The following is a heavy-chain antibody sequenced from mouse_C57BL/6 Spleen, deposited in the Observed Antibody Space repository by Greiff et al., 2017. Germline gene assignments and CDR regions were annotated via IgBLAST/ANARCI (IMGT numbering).Heavy chain of an antibody. Sequence: QVQLQQPGTELVKPGASVTLSCKASGYTFTSYWMHWVKQRPGQGLEWIGNINPSNGGTNYNEKFKSKATLTVDKSSGTAFMQHSSLTSEDSAVYYCANYDLHWYFDVWGTGTTVTVSS. CDR1: GYTFTSYW. J-gene: IGHJ1*03. D-gene: IGHD2-4*01. V-gene: IGHV1-53*01. CDR3: ANYDLHWYFDV. CDR2: INPSNGGT.